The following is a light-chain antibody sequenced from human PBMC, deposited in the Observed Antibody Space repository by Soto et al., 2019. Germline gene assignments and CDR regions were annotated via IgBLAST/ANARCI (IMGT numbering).Light chain of an antibody. CDR1: QSISSW. CDR2: KAS. Sequence: DTQMTQSPSTLSASVGDRVTITCRASQSISSWLAWYQQKPGKAPKVLIYKASFLESGVPSRFSSSGSGTEFTLTISSLQPDDFATYYCQQYKNYPGTFGQGTKLEI. J-gene: IGKJ2*02. CDR3: QQYKNYPGT. V-gene: IGKV1-5*03.